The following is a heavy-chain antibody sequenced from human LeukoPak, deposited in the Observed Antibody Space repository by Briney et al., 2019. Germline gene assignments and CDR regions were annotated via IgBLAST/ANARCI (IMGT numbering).Heavy chain of an antibody. CDR1: GFTFSSYA. CDR2: ISGSVGST. Sequence: GGSLRLSCAASGFTFSSYAMSWVRQAPGKGLEWVSAISGSVGSTYYADALKVRFTISRDNSKNTLSLPMNRLRAQDTAVYYCAKVAGPPLYHYMDVWGKGNTVTVSS. J-gene: IGHJ6*03. D-gene: IGHD6-13*01. CDR3: AKVAGPPLYHYMDV. V-gene: IGHV3-23*01.